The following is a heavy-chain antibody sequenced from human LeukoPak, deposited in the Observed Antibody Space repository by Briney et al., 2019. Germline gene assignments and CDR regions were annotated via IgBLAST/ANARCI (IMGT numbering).Heavy chain of an antibody. CDR2: INSDESST. D-gene: IGHD2-15*01. CDR1: GFTYSSYW. Sequence: GGSLRLSCAASGFTYSSYWMHWVRQAPGKGLVWVSRINSDESSTSYADSVKGRITISRDNAKNTLYLQMNSLRAEDTAVYYCARSPRYCSGGSCYPGRGAFDIWGQGTMVTVSS. V-gene: IGHV3-74*01. CDR3: ARSPRYCSGGSCYPGRGAFDI. J-gene: IGHJ3*02.